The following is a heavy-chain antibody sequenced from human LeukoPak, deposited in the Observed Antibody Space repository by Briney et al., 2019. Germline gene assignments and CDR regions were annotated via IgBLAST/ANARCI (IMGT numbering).Heavy chain of an antibody. CDR2: TNQDGSKT. CDR3: ARDKGDYDTSGSLFVF. V-gene: IGHV3-7*03. D-gene: IGHD3-22*01. J-gene: IGHJ4*02. Sequence: GGSLRLSCAASGFTFSSYSMNWVRQAPGKGLEWVANTNQDGSKTYYVDSVKDRFTISRDNAKNSLYLQMNSLRAEDTAVYYCARDKGDYDTSGSLFVFGGQGTLVTVSS. CDR1: GFTFSSYS.